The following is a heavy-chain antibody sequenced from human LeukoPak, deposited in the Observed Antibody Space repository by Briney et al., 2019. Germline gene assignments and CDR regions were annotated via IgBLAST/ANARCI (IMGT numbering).Heavy chain of an antibody. CDR3: ARLGYCSSTSCSS. D-gene: IGHD2-2*01. J-gene: IGHJ4*02. CDR2: INPNSGGT. CDR1: GGTFSSYA. Sequence: VASVKVSCKASGGTFSSYAISWVRQAPGQGLEWMGWINPNSGGTNYAQKFQGRVTMTRDTSISTAYMELSRLRSDDTAVYYCARLGYCSSTSCSSWGQGTLVTVSS. V-gene: IGHV1-2*02.